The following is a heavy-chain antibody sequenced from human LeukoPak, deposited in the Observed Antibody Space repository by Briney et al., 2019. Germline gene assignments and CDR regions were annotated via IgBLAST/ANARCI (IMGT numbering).Heavy chain of an antibody. CDR3: ARAMSGRFDY. V-gene: IGHV4-59*08. Sequence: SETLSLTCTVSGGSMSPYHWGWIRQPPGKGLEWTGYIYYSGSTNYNPSLNSRVTISVDTSKNQFSLRLSSVTAADTAIYYCARAMSGRFDYWGQGTLVTVSS. J-gene: IGHJ4*02. CDR2: IYYSGST. D-gene: IGHD5/OR15-5a*01. CDR1: GGSMSPYH.